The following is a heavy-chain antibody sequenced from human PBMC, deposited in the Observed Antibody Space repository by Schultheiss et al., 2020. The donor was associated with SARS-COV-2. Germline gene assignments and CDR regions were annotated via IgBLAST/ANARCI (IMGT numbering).Heavy chain of an antibody. Sequence: GGSLRLSCAASGFTFSSYAMHWVRQAPGKGLEWVAVISYDGSNKYYADSVKGRFTISRDNSKNTLYLQMNSLRAEDTAVYYCARDGAGGLAVTPLDPWGQGTLVTVSS. CDR2: ISYDGSNK. V-gene: IGHV3-30*01. CDR3: ARDGAGGLAVTPLDP. J-gene: IGHJ5*02. D-gene: IGHD4-17*01. CDR1: GFTFSSYA.